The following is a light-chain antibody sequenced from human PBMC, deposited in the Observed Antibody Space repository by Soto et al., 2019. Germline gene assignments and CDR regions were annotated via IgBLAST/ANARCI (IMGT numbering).Light chain of an antibody. Sequence: AIRMTQSPSSFSASTGDRVTITCRASQGISSYLAWYQQKPGKAPNLLIYAASTLQSGVPSRFSGSGSGTDFTLTISYLQSEDFATYYCQQYSNYPLTFGGGTKVAIK. CDR2: AAS. V-gene: IGKV1-8*01. J-gene: IGKJ4*01. CDR1: QGISSY. CDR3: QQYSNYPLT.